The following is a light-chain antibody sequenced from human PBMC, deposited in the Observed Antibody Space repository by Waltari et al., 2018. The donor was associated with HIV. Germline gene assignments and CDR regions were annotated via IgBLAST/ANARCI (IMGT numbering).Light chain of an antibody. CDR1: SSDVGGYNY. CDR2: EVT. J-gene: IGLJ3*02. Sequence: QSALTQPASVSGSPGQSITISCTGTSSDVGGYNYVSWYQQHPGKAPKLMIYEVTNLPSGLSNRCSGSKSGNTASLTISGLQAEDEADYYCNSYTISSTLGVFGGGTKLTVL. CDR3: NSYTISSTLGV. V-gene: IGLV2-14*01.